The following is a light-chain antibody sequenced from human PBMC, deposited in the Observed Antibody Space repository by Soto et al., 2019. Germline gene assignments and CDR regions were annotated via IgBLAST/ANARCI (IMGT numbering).Light chain of an antibody. Sequence: DIVLTQSPGTLSLSPGERATLSCRASQSVSSNSLAWYQQKPGQAPRLLIYGASSRATGIPDRFSGRGSGIDFTLTIRRLEPEDFVMYYCQQYGSSPRTFGQGTKVDIK. CDR3: QQYGSSPRT. CDR1: QSVSSNS. CDR2: GAS. V-gene: IGKV3-20*01. J-gene: IGKJ1*01.